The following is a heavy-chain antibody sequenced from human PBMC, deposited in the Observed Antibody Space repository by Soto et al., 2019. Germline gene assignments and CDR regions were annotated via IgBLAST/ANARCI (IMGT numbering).Heavy chain of an antibody. Sequence: QITLNESGPTVVKPTETLTLTCTFSGFSLTTSGVGVGWDRQSPGKAPEWLAFIYWDDDKRYSTSLKSRHTITKDTSKNQVVLTMANVDPADTATYYCAHRVLRAVFGLVTTTAIYFDFWGQGTPVVVSS. CDR1: GFSLTTSGVG. J-gene: IGHJ4*02. CDR2: IYWDDDK. V-gene: IGHV2-5*02. D-gene: IGHD3-3*01. CDR3: AHRVLRAVFGLVTTTAIYFDF.